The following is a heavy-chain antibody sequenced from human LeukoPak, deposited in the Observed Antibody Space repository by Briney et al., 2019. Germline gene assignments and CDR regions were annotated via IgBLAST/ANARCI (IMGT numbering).Heavy chain of an antibody. CDR3: ARDQTYYYDSSGYRGLDY. CDR2: ISSSGSTI. D-gene: IGHD3-22*01. V-gene: IGHV3-48*03. Sequence: PGGSLRLSCAASGFTFSSYEINWVRQAPGKGLEWVSYISSSGSTIYYADSVKGRFTISRDNAKNSLYLQMNSLRAEDTAVYYCARDQTYYYDSSGYRGLDYWGQGTLVTVSS. J-gene: IGHJ4*02. CDR1: GFTFSSYE.